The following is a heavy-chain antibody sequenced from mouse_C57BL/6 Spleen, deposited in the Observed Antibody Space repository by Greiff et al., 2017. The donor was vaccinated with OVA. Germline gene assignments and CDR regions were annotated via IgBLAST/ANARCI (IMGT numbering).Heavy chain of an antibody. V-gene: IGHV5-17*01. J-gene: IGHJ3*01. CDR2: ISSGSSTI. D-gene: IGHD3-2*02. CDR3: ARGGSSGPFAY. CDR1: GFTFSDYG. Sequence: DVQLVESGGGLVKPGGSLKLSCAASGFTFSDYGMHWVRQAPEKGLEWVAYISSGSSTIYYADTVKGRFTISRDNAKNTLFLQMTSLRSEDTAMYYCARGGSSGPFAYWGQGTLVTVSA.